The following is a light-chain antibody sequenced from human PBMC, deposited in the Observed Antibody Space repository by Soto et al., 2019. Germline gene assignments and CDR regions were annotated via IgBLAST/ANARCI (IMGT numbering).Light chain of an antibody. J-gene: IGLJ2*01. CDR2: EVS. V-gene: IGLV2-14*01. Sequence: QSALTQPASVPGSPGQSITISRTGSSSDIGAYNFVSCYQQFPGKAPKLIIYEVSNRPSGISNRFSGSKSGNTASLTISGLQAEDGAGDHWSSFTSTTILVFGGGTKLTVL. CDR1: SSDIGAYNF. CDR3: SSFTSTTILV.